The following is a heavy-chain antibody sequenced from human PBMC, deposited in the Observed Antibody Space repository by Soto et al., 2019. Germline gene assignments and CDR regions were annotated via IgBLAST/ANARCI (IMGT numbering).Heavy chain of an antibody. CDR1: GGSISSYY. Sequence: PSETLSLTCTVSGGSISSYYWSWIRQPPGKGLEWIGYIYYSGSTNYNPSLKSRVTISVDTSKNQFSLKLSSVTAADTAVYYCARERYYGMDVWGQGTRVTVSS. J-gene: IGHJ6*02. V-gene: IGHV4-59*01. CDR2: IYYSGST. CDR3: ARERYYGMDV.